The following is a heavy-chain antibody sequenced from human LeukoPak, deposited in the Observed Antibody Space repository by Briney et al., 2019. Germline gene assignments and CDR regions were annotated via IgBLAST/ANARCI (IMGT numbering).Heavy chain of an antibody. D-gene: IGHD2-15*01. CDR2: ISTSGGST. CDR3: LGYCSGGNCYSGGY. V-gene: IGHV3-23*01. CDR1: AFTFSSYA. J-gene: IGHJ4*02. Sequence: GGSLRLSCSASAFTFSSYAMSWVPQAPGKGLEWGSAISTSGGSTYYADSVRGRFTISRDNSKNTQSLQMNSLRAEDTAVYYCLGYCSGGNCYSGGYWGQGTLVTVSS.